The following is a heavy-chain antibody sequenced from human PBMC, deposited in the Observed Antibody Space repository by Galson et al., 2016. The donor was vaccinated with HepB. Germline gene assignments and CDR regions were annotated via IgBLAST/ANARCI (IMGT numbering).Heavy chain of an antibody. CDR2: IRGDGIVS. CDR1: GFTFNAYW. D-gene: IGHD3-10*01. J-gene: IGHJ4*01. CDR3: SREVTWSYFD. Sequence: SLRLSCAASGFTFNAYWMNWVRQAPGKGLEWVANIRGDGIVSYYAESVRGRFTISRDNAKNSLYLQMNGLRVDETAVYYCSREVTWSYFDWGQGTLVTASS. V-gene: IGHV3-7*01.